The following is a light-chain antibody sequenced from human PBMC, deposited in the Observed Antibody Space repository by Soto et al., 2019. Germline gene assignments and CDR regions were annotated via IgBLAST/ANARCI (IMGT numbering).Light chain of an antibody. CDR2: GAR. J-gene: IGLJ1*01. CDR3: SSFTTTRFYV. Sequence: QSALTQPTSXXXXXGQSVTIYCTGSGNDIGAYDYLSWYQQHPGKAPRLLIHGARNRPPGISSRFSASKSGLTASLTISGLRAEDEADYYCSSFTTTRFYVFGPGTKLTVL. V-gene: IGLV2-14*01. CDR1: GNDIGAYDY.